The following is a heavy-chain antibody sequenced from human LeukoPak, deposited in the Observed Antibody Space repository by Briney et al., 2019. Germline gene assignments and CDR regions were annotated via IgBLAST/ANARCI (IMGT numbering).Heavy chain of an antibody. Sequence: PGGSLRLSCTASGFTFSSYWMHWVRQDPGKGLEWVSSISSSSSYIYYADSVKGRFTISRDNAKNSLYLQMNSLRAEDTAVYYCARGTVAGPFDYWGQGTLVTVSS. V-gene: IGHV3-21*01. CDR3: ARGTVAGPFDY. D-gene: IGHD6-19*01. J-gene: IGHJ4*02. CDR1: GFTFSSYW. CDR2: ISSSSSYI.